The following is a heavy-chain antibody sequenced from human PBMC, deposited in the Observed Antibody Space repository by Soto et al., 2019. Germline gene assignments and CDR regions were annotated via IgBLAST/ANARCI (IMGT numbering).Heavy chain of an antibody. Sequence: EVQLVESGGGLVQPGGSLRLSCAASGFTFSSYEMNWVRQAPGKGLEWVSYISSSGSTIYYADSVKGRFTISRDNAKNSLYLQMNSLRAEDTAVYYCAREERESYSGFDYWGQGTLVTVSS. CDR3: AREERESYSGFDY. V-gene: IGHV3-48*03. CDR2: ISSSGSTI. J-gene: IGHJ4*02. D-gene: IGHD2-15*01. CDR1: GFTFSSYE.